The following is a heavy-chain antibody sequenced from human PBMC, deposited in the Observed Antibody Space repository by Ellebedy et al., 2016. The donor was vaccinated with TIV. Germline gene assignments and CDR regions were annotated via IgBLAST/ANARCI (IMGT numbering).Heavy chain of an antibody. V-gene: IGHV3-48*02. CDR1: GFTFSTYS. CDR3: ARDGGPGYCDS. D-gene: IGHD3-3*01. Sequence: PGGSLRLSCAASGFTFSTYSVTWVRQAPGKGLEWISYIHGSSTPIYYADSVKGRFTVSRDNARNSLYLQMNSLRDDDTAVYYCARDGGPGYCDSWGQGTLVTVSS. J-gene: IGHJ4*02. CDR2: IHGSSTPI.